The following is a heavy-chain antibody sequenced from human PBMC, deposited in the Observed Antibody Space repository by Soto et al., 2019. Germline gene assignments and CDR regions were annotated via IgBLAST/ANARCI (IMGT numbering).Heavy chain of an antibody. V-gene: IGHV4-31*03. Sequence: QVQLQESGPGLVKPSQTLSLTCTVSGGSISSGGYYWSWIRQHPGKGLEWIGYIYYSGSTYYNPSLKSRVTISVDTSKNQFSLKLSSVTAADTAVYYWARDRYGSGDNWFDPWGQGTLVTVSS. CDR1: GGSISSGGYY. CDR3: ARDRYGSGDNWFDP. D-gene: IGHD3-10*01. CDR2: IYYSGST. J-gene: IGHJ5*02.